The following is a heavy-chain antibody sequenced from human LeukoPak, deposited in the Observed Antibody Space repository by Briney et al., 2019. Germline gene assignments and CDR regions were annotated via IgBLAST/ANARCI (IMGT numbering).Heavy chain of an antibody. Sequence: SETLSLTCAVSGDSFSGTNWWSWVRQPPGKGLEWIGEIYNDGSTNYNPSLKSRVTISVDKSKSQFSLRLSSVTAADTAVYYCARNYGGNSDVWFDPWGQGTLVTVSS. CDR2: IYNDGST. CDR3: ARNYGGNSDVWFDP. V-gene: IGHV4-4*02. CDR1: GDSFSGTNW. J-gene: IGHJ5*02. D-gene: IGHD4-23*01.